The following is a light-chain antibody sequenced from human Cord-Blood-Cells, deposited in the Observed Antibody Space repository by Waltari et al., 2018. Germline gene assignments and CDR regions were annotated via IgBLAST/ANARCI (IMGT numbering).Light chain of an antibody. Sequence: IQMTQLPSSLSASVSVRVPITCQASQYISNYLNWYQQKPGKAPKLLIYDASNLETGVPSRFSGSGSGTDFTFTISSLQPEDIATYYCQQYDNLPYTFGQGTKLEIK. CDR2: DAS. CDR3: QQYDNLPYT. V-gene: IGKV1-33*01. J-gene: IGKJ2*01. CDR1: QYISNY.